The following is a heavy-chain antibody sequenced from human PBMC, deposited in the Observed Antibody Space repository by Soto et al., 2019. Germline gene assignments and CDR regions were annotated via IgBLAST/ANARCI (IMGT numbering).Heavy chain of an antibody. D-gene: IGHD2-15*01. Sequence: SETLSLTCTVSGGSISSGGYYWSWIRQHPGKGLEWIGYIYYSGSTYYNPSLKSRVTISVDTSKNQFSLKLSSVTAADTAVYYCARAVTFEWGYGSGGSCYSMGTWFDPWGQGTLVTVSS. CDR3: ARAVTFEWGYGSGGSCYSMGTWFDP. V-gene: IGHV4-31*03. CDR2: IYYSGST. J-gene: IGHJ5*02. CDR1: GGSISSGGYY.